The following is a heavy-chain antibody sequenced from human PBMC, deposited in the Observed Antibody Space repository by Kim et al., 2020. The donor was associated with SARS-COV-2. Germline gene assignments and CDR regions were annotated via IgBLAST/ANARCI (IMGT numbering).Heavy chain of an antibody. CDR1: GYTFTTYN. J-gene: IGHJ4*02. D-gene: IGHD5-12*01. CDR2: INSGKGST. Sequence: ASVKVSCKASGYTFTTYNIHWVRQAPGQGLEWMGWINSGKGSTKYSQKFQGRVSISRDTSASTAYMELSSLGSEDTAVYYCVTGGGPAWGQGTLVNGSS. CDR3: VTGGGPA. V-gene: IGHV1-3*04.